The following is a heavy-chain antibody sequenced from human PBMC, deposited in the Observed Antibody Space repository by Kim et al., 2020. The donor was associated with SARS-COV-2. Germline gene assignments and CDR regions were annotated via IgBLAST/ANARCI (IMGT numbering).Heavy chain of an antibody. CDR1: GFTFSSYA. D-gene: IGHD3-10*01. CDR3: ARSMSMVQGGDFDY. J-gene: IGHJ4*02. CDR2: ISYDGSNK. Sequence: GGSLRLSCAASGFTFSSYAMHWVRQAPGKGLEWVAVISYDGSNKYYADSVKGRFTISRDNSKNTLYLQMNSLRAEDTAVYYCARSMSMVQGGDFDYWGQGTLVTVSS. V-gene: IGHV3-30-3*01.